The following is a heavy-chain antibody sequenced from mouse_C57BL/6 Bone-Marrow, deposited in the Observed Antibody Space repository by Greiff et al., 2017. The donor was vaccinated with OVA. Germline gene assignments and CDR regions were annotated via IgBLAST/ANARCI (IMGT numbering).Heavy chain of an antibody. D-gene: IGHD1-1*01. CDR3: ARQLRWGYFDY. CDR1: GFTFSDYY. CDR2: ISNGGGST. V-gene: IGHV5-12*01. J-gene: IGHJ2*01. Sequence: EVKVEESGGGLVQPGGSLKLSCAASGFTFSDYYMYWVRQTPEKRLEWVAYISNGGGSTYYPDTVKGRFTISRDNAKNTLYLQMSRLKSEDTAMYYCARQLRWGYFDYWGQGTTLTVSS.